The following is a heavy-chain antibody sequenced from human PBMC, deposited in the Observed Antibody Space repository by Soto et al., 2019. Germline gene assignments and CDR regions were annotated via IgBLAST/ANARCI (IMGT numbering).Heavy chain of an antibody. CDR2: IYYSGST. V-gene: IGHV4-39*01. D-gene: IGHD3-22*01. CDR3: AILSDTRLSYFYKDV. Sequence: PSETLSLTCTVSGGSISSSSYYWGWIRQPPGKGLEWIGSIYYSGSTYYNPSLKSRVTISVDPSKNQFSLKLSSVTAADTAVYYCAILSDTRLSYFYKDVWGKGTTVTVSS. CDR1: GGSISSSSYY. J-gene: IGHJ6*03.